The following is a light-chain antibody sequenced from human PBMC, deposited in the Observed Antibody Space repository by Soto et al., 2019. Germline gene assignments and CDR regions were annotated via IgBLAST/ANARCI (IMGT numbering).Light chain of an antibody. J-gene: IGKJ1*01. V-gene: IGKV3-15*01. CDR1: ESVSYN. CDR3: QQYSDWWT. CDR2: GAS. Sequence: EVVLTQSPGTLSVSPGAGATLSCRASESVSYNLAWYQQKPGQAPRLLIYGASTRATGIPARFSGSGYGTEFTLTISSLQSEDFAVYYCQQYSDWWTFGQGTKVDIK.